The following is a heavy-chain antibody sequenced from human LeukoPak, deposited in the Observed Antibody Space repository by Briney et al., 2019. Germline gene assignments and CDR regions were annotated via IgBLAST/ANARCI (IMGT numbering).Heavy chain of an antibody. D-gene: IGHD1-1*01. V-gene: IGHV4-30-2*01. J-gene: IGHJ5*02. CDR3: ARAGWNHLNWFDP. CDR1: GGSISSGGYS. CDR2: IYHSGST. Sequence: PSQTLSLTCAVSGGSISSGGYSWSWIRQPPGKGLEWIGYIYHSGSTYYNPSLKSRVTISVDRSKDQFSLKLSSVTAADTAVYYCARAGWNHLNWFDPWGQGTLVTVSS.